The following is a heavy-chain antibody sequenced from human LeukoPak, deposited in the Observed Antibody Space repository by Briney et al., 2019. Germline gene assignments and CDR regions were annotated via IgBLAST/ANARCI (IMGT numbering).Heavy chain of an antibody. CDR2: VSGSGGST. D-gene: IGHD3-22*01. CDR1: GFTFSSYA. J-gene: IGHJ3*02. CDR3: AGPSITMIVVGNFGAFDI. Sequence: GGSLRLSCAASGFTFSSYAMSWVRQAPGKGLEWVSAVSGSGGSTYYADSVKGRFTISRDNSKNTLYLQMNSLRAEDTAVYYCAGPSITMIVVGNFGAFDIWGQGTMVTVSS. V-gene: IGHV3-23*01.